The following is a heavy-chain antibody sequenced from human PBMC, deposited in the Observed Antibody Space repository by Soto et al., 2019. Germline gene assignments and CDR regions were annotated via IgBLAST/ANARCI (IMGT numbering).Heavy chain of an antibody. CDR1: GASISDYN. V-gene: IGHV4-59*08. Sequence: SETLSLTCTVSGASISDYNWGWVRQPPGKGLEYIGYIYYIGSTHYDPSLKSRVSISVDSSKNQFSLKLTSVTAADTAVYYCARLLGGYYFDYWGRGTLVTVSS. D-gene: IGHD3-10*01. CDR2: IYYIGST. CDR3: ARLLGGYYFDY. J-gene: IGHJ4*02.